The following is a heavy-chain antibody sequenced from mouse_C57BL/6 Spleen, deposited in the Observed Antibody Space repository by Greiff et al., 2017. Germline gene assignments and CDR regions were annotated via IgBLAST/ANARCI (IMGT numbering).Heavy chain of an antibody. Sequence: VKLVESGPGLVKPSQRLSITCTVSGFSLTSYGVPWVRQSPGKGLEWLGVIWSGGSTDYNAAFIYRLSISKDNSKSQVFFKMNSLQADDTAIYYWARKSDGSRCGGYFDDWGTGTTVTVSS. CDR2: IWSGGST. V-gene: IGHV2-2*01. CDR3: ARKSDGSRCGGYFDD. D-gene: IGHD1-1*01. CDR1: GFSLTSYG. J-gene: IGHJ1*03.